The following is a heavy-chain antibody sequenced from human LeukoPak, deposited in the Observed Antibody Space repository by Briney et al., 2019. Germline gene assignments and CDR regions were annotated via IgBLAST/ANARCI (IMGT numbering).Heavy chain of an antibody. CDR1: VGSISSSYYY. CDR2: MYNSGST. CDR3: AREADRWFDP. Sequence: SVTLSLTCTVSVGSISSSYYYWGWIRQPPGKGLEWIGTMYNSGSTDYNPSLEGRVTISVDTSKNQFSLTLSSVTAADTAVYYCAREADRWFDPWGQGTLVTVSS. J-gene: IGHJ5*02. V-gene: IGHV4-39*07.